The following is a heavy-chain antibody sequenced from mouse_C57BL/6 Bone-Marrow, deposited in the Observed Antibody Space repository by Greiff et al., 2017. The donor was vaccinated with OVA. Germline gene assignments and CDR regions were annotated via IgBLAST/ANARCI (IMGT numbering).Heavy chain of an antibody. D-gene: IGHD2-3*01. J-gene: IGHJ3*01. CDR3: ASERENPSIGGFAY. V-gene: IGHV2-2*01. CDR1: GFSLTSYG. Sequence: QVQLKQSGPGLVQPSQSLSITCTVSGFSLTSYGVHWVRQSPGKGLEWLGVIWSGGSTDYNAAFISRLSISKDNSKSQVFFKMNSLQADDTAIYYCASERENPSIGGFAYWGQGTLVTVSA. CDR2: IWSGGST.